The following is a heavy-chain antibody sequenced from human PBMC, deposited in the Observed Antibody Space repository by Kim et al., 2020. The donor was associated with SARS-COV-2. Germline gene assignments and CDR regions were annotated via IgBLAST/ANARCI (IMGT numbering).Heavy chain of an antibody. CDR3: ATWKYDERPPGD. Sequence: GGSLRLSCAASGFIFSNYEIHWVRQAPGKGLEWVSYMSANGSTKDYGDSVKGRFTISRDNAKNSLYLQMNNLRGEDTAVYYCATWKYDERPPGDWGQGTPVTVAS. D-gene: IGHD1-1*01. CDR2: MSANGSTK. CDR1: GFIFSNYE. V-gene: IGHV3-48*03. J-gene: IGHJ4*02.